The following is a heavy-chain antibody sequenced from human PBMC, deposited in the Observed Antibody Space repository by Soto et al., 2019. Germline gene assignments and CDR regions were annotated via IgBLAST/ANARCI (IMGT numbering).Heavy chain of an antibody. D-gene: IGHD2-21*01. CDR2: IYPGDSDT. J-gene: IGHJ3*02. Sequence: GESLKISCKGSGYSFTSYWIGWVRQMPGKGLEWMGIIYPGDSDTRYSPSFQGQVTISADKSISTAYLQWSSLKASDTAMYYCATSRAIAGNRGGAFNDAFDIWGQGTMVTVSS. V-gene: IGHV5-51*01. CDR1: GYSFTSYW. CDR3: ATSRAIAGNRGGAFNDAFDI.